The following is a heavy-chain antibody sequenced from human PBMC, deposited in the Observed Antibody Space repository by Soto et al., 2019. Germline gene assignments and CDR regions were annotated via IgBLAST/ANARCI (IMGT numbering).Heavy chain of an antibody. D-gene: IGHD2-15*01. Sequence: SETLSLTCAVYGGSFSGYYWSWIRQPPGKGLEWIGEINHSGSTNYNPSLKSRVTISVDTSKNQFSLKLSSVTAADTAVYYYASVGGYCSGGSCYTLGYDYWGQGTLVTVSS. V-gene: IGHV4-34*01. J-gene: IGHJ4*02. CDR3: ASVGGYCSGGSCYTLGYDY. CDR2: INHSGST. CDR1: GGSFSGYY.